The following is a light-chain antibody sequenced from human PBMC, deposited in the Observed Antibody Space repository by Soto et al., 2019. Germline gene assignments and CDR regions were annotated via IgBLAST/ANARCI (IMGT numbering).Light chain of an antibody. CDR2: KAS. Sequence: DIQMTQSPSTLSASVGDRVTITCRASQSISSWLAWYQQKPGKAPKLLIYKASSLESGVPSRFNGSGSGTEFTLTISSLQPDDFATYYCQQSFTFGPGTKVDIK. CDR1: QSISSW. V-gene: IGKV1-5*03. CDR3: QQSFT. J-gene: IGKJ3*01.